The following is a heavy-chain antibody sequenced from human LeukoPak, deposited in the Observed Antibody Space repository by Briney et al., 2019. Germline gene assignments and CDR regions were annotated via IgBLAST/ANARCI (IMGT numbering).Heavy chain of an antibody. D-gene: IGHD3-22*01. CDR3: ARVWLSWGYYFDY. CDR2: IYYSGST. CDR1: GGSISSYY. Sequence: PSETLSLTCTVSGGSISSYYWSWIRQPPGKGLEWIGYIYYSGSTNYNPFLKSRVTISVDTSKNQFSLKLSSVTAADTAVYYCARVWLSWGYYFDYWGQGTLVTVSS. V-gene: IGHV4-59*01. J-gene: IGHJ4*02.